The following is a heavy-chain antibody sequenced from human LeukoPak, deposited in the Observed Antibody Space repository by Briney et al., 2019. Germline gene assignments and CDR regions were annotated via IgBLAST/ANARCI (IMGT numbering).Heavy chain of an antibody. D-gene: IGHD6-13*01. Sequence: GGSLRLSCAASGFTFSSYGMSWVRQAPGKGQEWVSAISGSGGSTYYADSVKGRFTVSRDNSKNTLYLQMNSLRAEDTAVYYCAKDGRYSSSWYPTFDYWGQGTLVTVSS. V-gene: IGHV3-23*01. CDR1: GFTFSSYG. CDR3: AKDGRYSSSWYPTFDY. CDR2: ISGSGGST. J-gene: IGHJ4*02.